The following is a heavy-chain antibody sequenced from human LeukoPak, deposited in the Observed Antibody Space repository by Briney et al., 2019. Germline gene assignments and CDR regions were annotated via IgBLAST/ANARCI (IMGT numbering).Heavy chain of an antibody. V-gene: IGHV3-7*03. D-gene: IGHD3-10*01. CDR2: IKQDGTEK. J-gene: IGHJ4*02. CDR3: AKDHSWYSGSGPSYDY. CDR1: GFTFTTYW. Sequence: GESLRLSCAASGFTFTTYWMSWVRQAPGKGLEWVANIKQDGTEKYYVDSVKGRFTISRDNSKSTLYLQMNSLRAEDTAIYYCAKDHSWYSGSGPSYDYWGQGTLVTVSS.